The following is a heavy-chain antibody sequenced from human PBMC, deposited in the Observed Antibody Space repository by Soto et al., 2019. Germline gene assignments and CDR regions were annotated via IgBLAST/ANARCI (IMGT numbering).Heavy chain of an antibody. J-gene: IGHJ4*02. CDR1: GYNFANYA. V-gene: IGHV1-3*04. CDR2: INTGNGNT. Sequence: VASVKVSCKASGYNFANYAIHWVRQAPGQRLEWMGWINTGNGNTKYSQKFQGRVAITRDKSASTAHMELSSLRSEDTAVYYCARVYSTVFSLFDIGGRGTQVPVSS. CDR3: ARVYSTVFSLFDI. D-gene: IGHD2-2*01.